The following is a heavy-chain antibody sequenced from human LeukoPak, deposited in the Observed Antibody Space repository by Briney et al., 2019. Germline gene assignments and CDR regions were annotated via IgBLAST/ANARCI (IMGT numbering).Heavy chain of an antibody. D-gene: IGHD3-3*01. J-gene: IGHJ4*02. V-gene: IGHV3-66*01. CDR2: ISGGGTT. CDR3: ATYDLRNGSHGYFDY. CDR1: GFTVSSSF. Sequence: GGSLRLSCVVSGFTVSSSFMYWVRQAPGKGLEWVSVISGGGTTYYADSVKGRFTISRDNSKNTLYLQMNSMRAEDTAFYHCATYDLRNGSHGYFDYWGQGTLVTVSS.